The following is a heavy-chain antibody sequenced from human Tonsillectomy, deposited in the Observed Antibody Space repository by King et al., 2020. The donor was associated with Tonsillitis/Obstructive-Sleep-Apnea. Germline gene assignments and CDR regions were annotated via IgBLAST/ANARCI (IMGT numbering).Heavy chain of an antibody. V-gene: IGHV4-31*03. D-gene: IGHD3-16*01. CDR2: IYYSGST. CDR1: GGSISSGGYY. CDR3: ASTPLLWASVLFTEKTQNWFDP. Sequence: QLQESGPGLVKPSQTLSLTCTVSGGSISSGGYYWSWIRQHPGKGLEWIGYIYYSGSTYYNPSLKSRVTISVDTSKNQFSLKLSSVTAADTAVYYCASTPLLWASVLFTEKTQNWFDPWGQGTLVTVSS. J-gene: IGHJ5*02.